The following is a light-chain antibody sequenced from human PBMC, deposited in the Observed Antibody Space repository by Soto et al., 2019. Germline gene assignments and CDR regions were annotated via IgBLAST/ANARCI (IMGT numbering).Light chain of an antibody. J-gene: IGKJ2*01. CDR3: QQYGSSPVT. CDR2: GAS. CDR1: QSVSSSY. V-gene: IGKV3-20*01. Sequence: EIVWTQSPGTLYLSPGERATLSCRASQSVSSSYLAWYQQKPGQAPRLLIYGASSRDTGIPDRFSGSGSGTDFTVTISRLEPEDFTVYYCQQYGSSPVTFGQGTKLEIK.